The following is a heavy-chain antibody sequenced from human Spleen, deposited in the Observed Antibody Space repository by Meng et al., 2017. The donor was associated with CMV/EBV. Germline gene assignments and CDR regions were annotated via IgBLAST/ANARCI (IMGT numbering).Heavy chain of an antibody. D-gene: IGHD2-15*01. V-gene: IGHV1-2*02. J-gene: IGHJ5*02. CDR2: INPNSGDT. CDR1: YTFTDYY. CDR3: ATGGLPLVAATLINWFDP. Sequence: YTFTDYYMHWVRQAPGQGLEWMGLINPNSGDTKYAPKFHGRITIIRDTAISAAYMVLSRLTSDDTAIYYCATGGLPLVAATLINWFDPWGQGTLVTVSS.